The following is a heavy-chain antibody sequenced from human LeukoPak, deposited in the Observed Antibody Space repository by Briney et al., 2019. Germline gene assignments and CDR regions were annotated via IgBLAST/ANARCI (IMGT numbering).Heavy chain of an antibody. Sequence: GGSLRLSCAASGFTFSSYAMSWVRQAPGKGLEWVSAISGSGGSTYYADSVKGRFTISRDNAKNSLYLQMNSLRAEDTAGYYCARVVAAAGTFRNAFDIWGQGTMVTVSS. CDR2: ISGSGGST. V-gene: IGHV3-23*01. CDR1: GFTFSSYA. D-gene: IGHD6-13*01. J-gene: IGHJ3*02. CDR3: ARVVAAAGTFRNAFDI.